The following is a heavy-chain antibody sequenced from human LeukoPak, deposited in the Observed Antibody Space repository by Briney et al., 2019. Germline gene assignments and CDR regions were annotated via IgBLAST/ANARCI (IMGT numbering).Heavy chain of an antibody. CDR2: IWSDGTRE. CDR3: ARDVAENGNPNYFDP. J-gene: IGHJ5*02. D-gene: IGHD6-13*01. Sequence: GGSLRLSCAASGFIFSSYAMHWVRQAPGTGLEWVAVIWSDGTREYYIDSVKGRFTISRDNSKNTLYLQMNSLRAEDTAVYSCARDVAENGNPNYFDPWGRGTLVTVSS. CDR1: GFIFSSYA. V-gene: IGHV3-33*01.